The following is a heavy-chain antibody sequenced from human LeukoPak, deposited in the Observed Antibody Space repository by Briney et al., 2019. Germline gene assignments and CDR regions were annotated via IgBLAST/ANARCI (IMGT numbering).Heavy chain of an antibody. CDR1: GYTFTSYY. D-gene: IGHD2-15*01. Sequence: ASVKVSCKASGYTFTSYYIHWVRQAPGQGLEWMGWINANNGVTNYAQKFRGWVTVTRDTSINTAYMELSRLGADDTAVYYCARDEGSELLLNWGQGALVTVSS. J-gene: IGHJ4*02. CDR3: ARDEGSELLLN. V-gene: IGHV1-2*04. CDR2: INANNGVT.